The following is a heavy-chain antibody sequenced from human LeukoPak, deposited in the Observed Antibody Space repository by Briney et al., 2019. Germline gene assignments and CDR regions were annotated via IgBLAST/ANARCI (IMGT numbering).Heavy chain of an antibody. Sequence: SETLSLTCTVSGGSINSYYWSWIRQPPGEGLEWIGDIYYSGSPDYSPSLKSRVTISVATSKTQFSLKMSSVTAADTAVYYCARGGDNWGWVPTQEDYYYYYMDVWGKGTTVTVSS. V-gene: IGHV4-59*01. CDR2: IYYSGSP. CDR1: GGSINSYY. J-gene: IGHJ6*03. D-gene: IGHD7-27*01. CDR3: ARGGDNWGWVPTQEDYYYYYMDV.